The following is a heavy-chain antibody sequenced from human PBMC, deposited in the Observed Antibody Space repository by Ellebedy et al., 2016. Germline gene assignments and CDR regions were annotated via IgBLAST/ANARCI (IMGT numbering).Heavy chain of an antibody. D-gene: IGHD6-13*01. J-gene: IGHJ4*02. CDR1: GGSFSGYY. CDR3: ASSTGYRSSWYGYYFDY. Sequence: SETLSLTCAVYGGSFSGYYWSWIRQPPGKGLEWIGEIKHSGSTNYNPSLKSRVTISVDKSKNQFSLKLSSVTAAETAVYYCASSTGYRSSWYGYYFDYWGQGTLVTVSS. CDR2: IKHSGST. V-gene: IGHV4-34*01.